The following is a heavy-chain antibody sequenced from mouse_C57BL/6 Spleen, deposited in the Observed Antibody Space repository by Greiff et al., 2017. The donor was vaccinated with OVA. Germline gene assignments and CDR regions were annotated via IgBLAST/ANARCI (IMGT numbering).Heavy chain of an antibody. CDR1: GYTFTSYW. CDR3: ARPQTGTGAMDY. D-gene: IGHD4-1*01. V-gene: IGHV1-69*01. CDR2: IDPSDSYT. Sequence: VQLQQSGAELVMPGASVKLSCKASGYTFTSYWMHWVKQRPGQGLEWIGEIDPSDSYTNYNQKFKGKSTLTVDKSSSTAYMQLSSLTSEDSAVYYCARPQTGTGAMDYRGQGTSVTVSS. J-gene: IGHJ4*01.